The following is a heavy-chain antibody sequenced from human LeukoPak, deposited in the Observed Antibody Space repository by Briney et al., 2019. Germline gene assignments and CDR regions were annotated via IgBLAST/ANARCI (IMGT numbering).Heavy chain of an antibody. V-gene: IGHV4-4*07. CDR2: IYTSGST. CDR3: ARGDLAYCGGDCPDDAFDI. Sequence: SETLSLTCTVSGGSISSYYWSWIRQPAGKGLEWIGRIYTSGSTNYNPSLKSRVTMSVDTSKNQFSLKLSSVTAADTAVYYCARGDLAYCGGDCPDDAFDIWGKGTMVTVSS. D-gene: IGHD2-21*02. CDR1: GGSISSYY. J-gene: IGHJ3*02.